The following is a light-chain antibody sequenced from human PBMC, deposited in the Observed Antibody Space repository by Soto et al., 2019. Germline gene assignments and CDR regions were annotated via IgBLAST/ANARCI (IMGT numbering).Light chain of an antibody. J-gene: IGKJ4*01. Sequence: EIVLTQSPGTLSLSPGERATLSCRASQSVSSSYLAWYQQKPGQAPRLLIYGASSRATGIPDRSSGSGSGTYFTLTSIGLEAEASAVYYCQQDGSSLTFGGGPKVEIK. CDR1: QSVSSSY. CDR3: QQDGSSLT. CDR2: GAS. V-gene: IGKV3-20*01.